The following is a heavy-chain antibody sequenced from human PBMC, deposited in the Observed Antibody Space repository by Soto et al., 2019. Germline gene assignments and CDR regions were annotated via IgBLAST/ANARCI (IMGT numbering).Heavy chain of an antibody. D-gene: IGHD4-17*01. J-gene: IGHJ6*02. CDR2: ISYEGSNK. CDR1: GFTFSSYA. Sequence: QVQLVESGGGVVQPGRSLRLSCAASGFTFSSYAMHWVRQAPGKGLEWVAVISYEGSNKYYADSVKGGFIISRDNSKNTLVLQMKRLRAEDTAVYYCARDPYGDSRYYYGMDVWGQGTTVTVSS. V-gene: IGHV3-30-3*01. CDR3: ARDPYGDSRYYYGMDV.